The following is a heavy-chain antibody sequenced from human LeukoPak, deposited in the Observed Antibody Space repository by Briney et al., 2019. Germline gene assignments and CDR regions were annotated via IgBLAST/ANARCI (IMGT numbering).Heavy chain of an antibody. D-gene: IGHD5-24*01. Sequence: PGGSLRLSCAASAFTFSSYWMHWVRQAPGEGLVWVSCLNSDRSSTTYADSVKGRFTISRDNAKNTLYLQMNSLRTEDTAVYYCVREGGYNRYDSWGQGTLVTVSS. CDR2: LNSDRSST. V-gene: IGHV3-74*01. CDR3: VREGGYNRYDS. CDR1: AFTFSSYW. J-gene: IGHJ5*02.